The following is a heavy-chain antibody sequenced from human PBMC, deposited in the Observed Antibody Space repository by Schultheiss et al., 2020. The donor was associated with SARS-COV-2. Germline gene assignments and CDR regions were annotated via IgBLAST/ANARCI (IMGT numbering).Heavy chain of an antibody. CDR1: GFTFISYA. CDR3: AKCAVNANFDY. CDR2: ISDSGGST. J-gene: IGHJ4*02. V-gene: IGHV3-23*01. Sequence: GGSLRLSCAASGFTFISYAMSWVRQAPGKGLEWVSGISDSGGSTYYADSVKGRFTISRDNSKNTLYLQMNSLRAEDTAVYYCAKCAVNANFDYWGQGTLVTVSS. D-gene: IGHD4-17*01.